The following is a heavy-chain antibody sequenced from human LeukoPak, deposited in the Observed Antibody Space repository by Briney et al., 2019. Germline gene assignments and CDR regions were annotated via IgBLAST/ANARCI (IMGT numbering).Heavy chain of an antibody. CDR2: ISSSSSYI. V-gene: IGHV3-21*01. J-gene: IGHJ4*02. CDR3: ARADMVRGVI. CDR1: GFTFSSYS. D-gene: IGHD3-10*01. Sequence: PGGSLRLSCAASGFTFSSYSMNWVRQAPGKGLEWVSSISSSSSYIYYADSVKGRFTISRDNVKNSLYLQMNSLRAENTAVYYCARADMVRGVIWGQGTLVTVSS.